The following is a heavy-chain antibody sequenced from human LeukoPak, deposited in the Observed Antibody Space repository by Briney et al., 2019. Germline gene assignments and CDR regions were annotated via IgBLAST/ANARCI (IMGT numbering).Heavy chain of an antibody. V-gene: IGHV3-21*01. CDR3: ARAFGIAAARLDY. D-gene: IGHD6-13*01. J-gene: IGHJ4*02. CDR2: ISSSSSYI. CDR1: GFTFSSYS. Sequence: GGSLRLSCAASGFTFSSYSMNWVRQAPGKGLEWVSSISSSSSYIYYADSVEGRFTISRDNAKNSLYLQMNSLRAEDTAVYYCARAFGIAAARLDYWGQGTLVTVSS.